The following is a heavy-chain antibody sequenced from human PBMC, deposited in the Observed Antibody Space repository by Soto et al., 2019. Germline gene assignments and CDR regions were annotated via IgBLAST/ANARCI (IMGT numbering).Heavy chain of an antibody. CDR1: GFTFSSYW. D-gene: IGHD6-13*01. Sequence: GGSLRLSCAASGFTFSSYWMSWVRQAPGKGLEWVANIKQDGSEKYYVDSVKGRFTISRDNAKNSLYLQMNSLRAEDTTVYYCARDLRIAAAGTVGMDVWGQGTTVTVSS. J-gene: IGHJ6*02. CDR3: ARDLRIAAAGTVGMDV. V-gene: IGHV3-7*03. CDR2: IKQDGSEK.